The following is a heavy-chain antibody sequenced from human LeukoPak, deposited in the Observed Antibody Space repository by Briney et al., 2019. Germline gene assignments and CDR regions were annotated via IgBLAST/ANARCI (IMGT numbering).Heavy chain of an antibody. Sequence: GGSLRLSCAASGFTFSSYSMNWVRHAPGKGMEWVSSISSSSSYIYYADSVKGRFTISRDNTKNSLYLQMYSLRAEDTAVYYCARVKYSSGWAIYFDYWGQGTRVSVSS. V-gene: IGHV3-21*01. CDR3: ARVKYSSGWAIYFDY. CDR2: ISSSSSYI. J-gene: IGHJ4*02. D-gene: IGHD6-19*01. CDR1: GFTFSSYS.